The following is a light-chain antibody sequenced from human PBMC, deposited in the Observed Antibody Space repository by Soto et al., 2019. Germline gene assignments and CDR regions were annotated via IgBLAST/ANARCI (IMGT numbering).Light chain of an antibody. CDR1: SSDVGAYNY. Sequence: QSVLAQPPSASGSPGQSVTISCTGTSSDVGAYNYVSWYQQHPGRAPKLVIFEVSKRPSGVPDRFSGSKSGNTASLTVSGLQTEDEADYYCNSYAGSNDCVFGTGTKV. V-gene: IGLV2-8*01. J-gene: IGLJ1*01. CDR3: NSYAGSNDCV. CDR2: EVS.